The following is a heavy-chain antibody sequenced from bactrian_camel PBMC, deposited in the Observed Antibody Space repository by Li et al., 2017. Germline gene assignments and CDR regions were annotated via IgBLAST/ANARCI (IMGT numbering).Heavy chain of an antibody. V-gene: IGHV3-2*01. Sequence: HVQLVESGGGLVQPGGSLRLSCAASGFTFSTYGMSWVRQAPGKGLEWVSSISSDGRNTYYADSVKGRFTISRDNAKNTVYLQLNNLKTEDMAMYYCANTVFGSPYYWGEGTQVTVS. CDR1: GFTFSTYG. D-gene: IGHD6*01. CDR3: ANTVFGSPYY. J-gene: IGHJ4*01. CDR2: ISSDGRNT.